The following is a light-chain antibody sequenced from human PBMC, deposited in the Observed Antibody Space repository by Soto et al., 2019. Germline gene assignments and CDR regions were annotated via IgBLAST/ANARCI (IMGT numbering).Light chain of an antibody. Sequence: EILLTQSPGTLSLSPGERATLSCRASHSVPGTYLAWYLQTPGQAPRLLIYGISKRATGIPDRFSGSGSGTDFSLTISRLEPEDCAVYYCQQYGNSPYTVGQGTKLEIK. V-gene: IGKV3-20*01. J-gene: IGKJ2*01. CDR1: HSVPGTY. CDR3: QQYGNSPYT. CDR2: GIS.